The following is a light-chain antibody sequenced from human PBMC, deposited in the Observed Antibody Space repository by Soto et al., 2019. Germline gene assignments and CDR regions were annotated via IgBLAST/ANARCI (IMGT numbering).Light chain of an antibody. CDR1: QTILSN. J-gene: IGKJ5*01. CDR2: GAS. Sequence: EIVMTQSPATLSVSPGERPTLSCRASQTILSNLAWYQQKPGQAPRLLIYGASTRATGIPARFSGSASGTEFTLTISSLQSEDFAIYYCQQYNNWPITFGQGTRLEIK. V-gene: IGKV3-15*01. CDR3: QQYNNWPIT.